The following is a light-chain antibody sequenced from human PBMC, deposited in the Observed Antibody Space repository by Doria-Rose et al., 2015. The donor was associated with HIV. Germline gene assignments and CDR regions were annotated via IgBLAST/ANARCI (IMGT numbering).Light chain of an antibody. J-gene: IGKJ1*01. CDR3: HQYGTSWT. V-gene: IGKV3-20*01. CDR1: QSFSSTY. CDR2: DGS. Sequence: DIVLTQSPGPLSLSPGERATLSCRASQSFSSTYLAWYQQKPGQAPSLLIYDGSTRATGIPDRFSASGSGTDFTLTINRLEPEDFALYYCHQYGTSWTFGQGTKVEI.